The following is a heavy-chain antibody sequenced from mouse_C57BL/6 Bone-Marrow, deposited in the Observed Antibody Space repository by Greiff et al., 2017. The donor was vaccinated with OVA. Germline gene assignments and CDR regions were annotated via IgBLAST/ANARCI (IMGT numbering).Heavy chain of an antibody. V-gene: IGHV14-4*01. Sequence: EVQVQQSGAELVRPGASVKLSCTASGFNIKDDYMHWVKERPEQGLEWIGWIDPENGDTEYASKFQGKATITADTSSKTVYLHLSSLTSEDTAVYYCTTYRYWGQGTTLTVSS. CDR1: GFNIKDDY. J-gene: IGHJ2*01. CDR3: TTYRY. CDR2: IDPENGDT.